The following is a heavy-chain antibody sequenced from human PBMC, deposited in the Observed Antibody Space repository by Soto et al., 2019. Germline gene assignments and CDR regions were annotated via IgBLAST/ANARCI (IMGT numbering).Heavy chain of an antibody. D-gene: IGHD2-2*01. CDR3: ARGPGYPHRWFDP. CDR1: GFTVSSNY. CDR2: IYSGGST. J-gene: IGHJ5*02. V-gene: IGHV3-53*01. Sequence: EVQLVESGGGLIQPGGSLRLSCAACGFTVSSNYKRWVRQAPGKGLEWVSVIYSGGSTYYADSVKGRFTISRDNSKNTLYLQMHSLRAEDTAVYYCARGPGYPHRWFDPWGQGTLVTVSS.